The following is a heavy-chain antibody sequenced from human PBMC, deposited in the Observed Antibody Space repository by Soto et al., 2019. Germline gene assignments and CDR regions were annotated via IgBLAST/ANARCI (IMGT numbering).Heavy chain of an antibody. Sequence: ASVKVSCKASGYTFTSYAMHWVRQAPGQRLEWMGWINAGNGNTKYSQKFQGRVTITRDTSASTAYMELSSLRSEDTAVYYCARARITIFGVAPKDWFDPWGQGTLVTVSS. CDR3: ARARITIFGVAPKDWFDP. V-gene: IGHV1-3*01. J-gene: IGHJ5*02. CDR2: INAGNGNT. D-gene: IGHD3-3*01. CDR1: GYTFTSYA.